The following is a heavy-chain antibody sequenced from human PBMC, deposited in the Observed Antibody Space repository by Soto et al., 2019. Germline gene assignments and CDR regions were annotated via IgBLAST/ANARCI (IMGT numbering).Heavy chain of an antibody. CDR3: AKDMGVDMSYYYYYGMDV. Sequence: QVQLVESGGGVVQPGRSLRLSCAASGFTFSSYGMHWVRQAPGKGLEWVAVISYDGSNKYYADSVKGRFTISKDNSKNTLYLQMNSLRAEDTAVYYCAKDMGVDMSYYYYYGMDVWGQGTTVTVSS. V-gene: IGHV3-30*18. CDR2: ISYDGSNK. J-gene: IGHJ6*02. D-gene: IGHD5-12*01. CDR1: GFTFSSYG.